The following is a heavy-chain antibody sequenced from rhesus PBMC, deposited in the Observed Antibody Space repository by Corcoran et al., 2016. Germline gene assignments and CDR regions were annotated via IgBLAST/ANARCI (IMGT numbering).Heavy chain of an antibody. V-gene: IGHV4-122*02. CDR2: FSYSGST. CDR1: GGSISSCYYS. CDR3: ARVGGYGTYYYSGSNYDY. J-gene: IGHJ4*01. Sequence: QVQLQESGPGLVKPSETLSLTCAVSGGSISSCYYSWSWIRQAPGKGLGWFGYFSYSGSTSYNPSLKSRVTISRDTSKNQFSLKLSSVTAADTAVYYCARVGGYGTYYYSGSNYDYWGQGVLVTVSS. D-gene: IGHD3-16*01.